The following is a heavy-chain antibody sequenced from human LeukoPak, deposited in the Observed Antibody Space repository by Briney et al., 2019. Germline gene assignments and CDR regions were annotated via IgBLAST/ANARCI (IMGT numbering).Heavy chain of an antibody. J-gene: IGHJ6*02. D-gene: IGHD3-22*01. Sequence: PGGSLRLSCAASGFTVSSNCMNWVRQAPGKGLEWVSVIYSGGTTYYADSVKGRFTISRDNSKKTMYLQMNSLRADDTAVYYCARDPGAYDSSGYSLGYYYGMNVWGQGTTVSVSS. CDR3: ARDPGAYDSSGYSLGYYYGMNV. CDR2: IYSGGTT. V-gene: IGHV3-66*01. CDR1: GFTVSSNC.